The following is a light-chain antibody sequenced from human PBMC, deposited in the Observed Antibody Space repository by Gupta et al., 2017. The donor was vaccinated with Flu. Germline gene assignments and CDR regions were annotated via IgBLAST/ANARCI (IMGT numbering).Light chain of an antibody. J-gene: IGKJ3*01. V-gene: IGKV1-8*01. Sequence: AIRMTQSPSSFSASTGDRVTITCRASQGISSYLAWYQQKPGKAPKLLIYAASTLQSGVPSRFSGSGSGTDFTLTISCLQSEDFATYYCQQDDSYPRNFGHGTKVDIK. CDR2: AAS. CDR1: QGISSY. CDR3: QQDDSYPRN.